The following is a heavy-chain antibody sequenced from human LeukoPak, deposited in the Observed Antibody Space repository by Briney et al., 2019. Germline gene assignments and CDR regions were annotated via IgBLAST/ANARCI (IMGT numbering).Heavy chain of an antibody. CDR2: INHSGST. J-gene: IGHJ4*02. V-gene: IGHV4-34*01. D-gene: IGHD3-10*01. CDR1: GGSFSGYY. CDR3: ARHARRYGSGSPWDY. Sequence: PSETLSLTCAVYGGSFSGYYWSWIRQPPGKGLEWIGEINHSGSTNYNPSLKSRVTISVDTSKNKFSLTLSSVTAADTAVYYCARHARRYGSGSPWDYWGQGTLVTVSS.